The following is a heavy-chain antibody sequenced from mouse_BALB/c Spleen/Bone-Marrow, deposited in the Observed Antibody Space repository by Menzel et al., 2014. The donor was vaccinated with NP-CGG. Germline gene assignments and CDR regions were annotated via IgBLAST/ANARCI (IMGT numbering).Heavy chain of an antibody. J-gene: IGHJ2*01. CDR3: VRGNYGNYVDYFDF. CDR1: GFTFSSYG. Sequence: EVKLVESGGGLVQPGGSLKLSCAASGFTFSSYGMSWVRQTPDKRLELVATINSNGGSTYYPDSVKGRFTISRDTAKXALYLQMSSLKSEETAMYYCVRGNYGNYVDYFDFWGQGTTLTVSS. CDR2: INSNGGST. D-gene: IGHD2-1*01. V-gene: IGHV5-6-3*01.